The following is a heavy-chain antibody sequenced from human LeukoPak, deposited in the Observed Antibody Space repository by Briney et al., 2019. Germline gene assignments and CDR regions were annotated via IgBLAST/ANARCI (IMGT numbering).Heavy chain of an antibody. Sequence: ASVKVSCKASGYTFTGYYMHWVRQAPGQGLEWMGRINPNSGGTNYAQKFQGRVTMTRDTSISTAYMELSRLRSDDTAVYYCARAPFNIAAAGPPAYFDYWGQGTLVTVSS. CDR1: GYTFTGYY. D-gene: IGHD6-13*01. V-gene: IGHV1-2*06. CDR3: ARAPFNIAAAGPPAYFDY. CDR2: INPNSGGT. J-gene: IGHJ4*02.